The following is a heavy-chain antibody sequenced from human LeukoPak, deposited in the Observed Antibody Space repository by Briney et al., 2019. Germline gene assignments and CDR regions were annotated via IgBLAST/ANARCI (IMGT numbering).Heavy chain of an antibody. Sequence: ASVNVSCKASGYIFTNYGISWVRQAPGQGLEWMGWISTYNGNTNYAQKLQGRVTMTTDTSTSTAYMQLRSLRSDDTAVYYCARVSASSYWYFDLWGRGTLVTVSS. D-gene: IGHD6-6*01. V-gene: IGHV1-18*01. CDR2: ISTYNGNT. CDR1: GYIFTNYG. J-gene: IGHJ2*01. CDR3: ARVSASSYWYFDL.